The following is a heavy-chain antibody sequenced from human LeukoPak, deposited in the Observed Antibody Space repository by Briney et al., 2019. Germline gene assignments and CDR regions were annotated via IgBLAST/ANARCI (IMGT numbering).Heavy chain of an antibody. J-gene: IGHJ4*02. Sequence: PGGSLRLSCAASGFTFSTYSMNWVRQAPGKGLEWVSSISSSGSYIYYADSVKGRFTISRDNAKNSLYLQMNSLRAEDTAVYYCARVPFYDSSGHYKTGYFDYWGQGTLVTVSS. CDR3: ARVPFYDSSGHYKTGYFDY. V-gene: IGHV3-21*01. CDR1: GFTFSTYS. D-gene: IGHD3-22*01. CDR2: ISSSGSYI.